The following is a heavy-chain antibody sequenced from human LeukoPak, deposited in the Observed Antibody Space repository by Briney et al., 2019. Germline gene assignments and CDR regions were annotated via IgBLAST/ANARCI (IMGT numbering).Heavy chain of an antibody. J-gene: IGHJ5*02. V-gene: IGHV4-39*07. D-gene: IGHD3-10*01. CDR1: GGSISSSSYY. CDR3: ASSGSDAVRGVTNWFDP. CDR2: IYYSGST. Sequence: SETLSLTCTVSGGSISSSSYYWGWIRQPPGKGLEWIGSIYYSGSTYYNPSLKSRVTISVDTSKNQFSLKLSSVTAADTAVYYCASSGSDAVRGVTNWFDPWGQGTLVTVSS.